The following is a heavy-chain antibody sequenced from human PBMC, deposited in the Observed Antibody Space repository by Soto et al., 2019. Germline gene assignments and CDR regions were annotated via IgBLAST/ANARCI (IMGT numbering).Heavy chain of an antibody. CDR3: ARTGTSGTRFYY. J-gene: IGHJ4*02. CDR2: VYHSGST. V-gene: IGHV4-4*02. CDR1: GGSISTSNW. Sequence: QVQLQESGPGLVKPSGTLSLTCAVSGGSISTSNWWSWVRQPPGKGLEWIGEVYHSGSTNYNPSFQRRVAMSVDKSKNQFSLKLNSVTAADTALSYCARTGTSGTRFYYWGQGSLVTVSS. D-gene: IGHD1-1*01.